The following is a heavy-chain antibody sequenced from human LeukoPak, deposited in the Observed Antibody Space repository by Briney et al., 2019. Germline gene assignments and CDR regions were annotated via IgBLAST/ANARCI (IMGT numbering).Heavy chain of an antibody. CDR3: AKAFSNLRSYMDV. D-gene: IGHD1-14*01. V-gene: IGHV3-33*06. CDR1: GFTFSNYG. Sequence: PGGSLRLSCAASGFTFSNYGMHWVRQAPGKGLEGVAVICFDGSNKYYADSVKGRFTISRDNSKNTLYLQMNSLRAEDTAVYYCAKAFSNLRSYMDVWGKGTTVTVSS. CDR2: ICFDGSNK. J-gene: IGHJ6*03.